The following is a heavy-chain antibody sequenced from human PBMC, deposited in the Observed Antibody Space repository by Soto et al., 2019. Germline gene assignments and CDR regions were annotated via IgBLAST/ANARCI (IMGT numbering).Heavy chain of an antibody. J-gene: IGHJ4*02. V-gene: IGHV3-7*01. Sequence: AGGSLRLSCAASGFAFSSYWMSWVRQAPGRGLEWVANIEEHGSEKYYVDSVKGRFTLSRDNAKKSLYLQMNSLRAEDTAVYYCARRAEYSYGYYFDYWGQGTLVTVSS. CDR3: ARRAEYSYGYYFDY. D-gene: IGHD5-18*01. CDR2: IEEHGSEK. CDR1: GFAFSSYW.